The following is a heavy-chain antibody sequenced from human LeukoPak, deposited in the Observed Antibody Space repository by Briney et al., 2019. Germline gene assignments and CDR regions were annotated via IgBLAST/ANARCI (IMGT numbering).Heavy chain of an antibody. CDR1: GFTVSSNY. CDR2: IYSGGST. J-gene: IGHJ4*02. Sequence: GGSLRLSCAASGFTVSSNYMSWVRQAPGKGLEWVSVIYSGGSTYYADSVKGRFTISRDNSRNTLYLQMNSLRAEDTAVYYCARPGGYYGSGSYLDYWGQGTLVTVSP. V-gene: IGHV3-53*01. CDR3: ARPGGYYGSGSYLDY. D-gene: IGHD3-10*01.